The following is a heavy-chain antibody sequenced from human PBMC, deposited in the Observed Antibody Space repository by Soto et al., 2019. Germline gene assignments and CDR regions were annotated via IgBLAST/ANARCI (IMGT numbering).Heavy chain of an antibody. CDR2: IIPIFGTA. V-gene: IGHV1-69*13. J-gene: IGHJ3*02. CDR1: GGTFSSYA. Sequence: SVKVSCKASGGTFSSYAISWVRQAPGQGLEWMGGIIPIFGTANYAQKFQGRVTITADESTSTAYMELSSLRSEDTAVYYCARRNVLRFLEWLPRPSDAFDIWGQGTMVTVSS. D-gene: IGHD3-3*01. CDR3: ARRNVLRFLEWLPRPSDAFDI.